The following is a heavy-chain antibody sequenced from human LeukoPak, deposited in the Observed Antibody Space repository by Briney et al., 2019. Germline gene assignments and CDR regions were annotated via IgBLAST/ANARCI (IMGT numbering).Heavy chain of an antibody. J-gene: IGHJ5*02. CDR3: ARQHSSGWYGFWFDP. Sequence: GESLKISCKGSGYSFTSYWIGWVRQMPGKGLERMGIIYPGDSDTRYSPSFQGQVTISADKSISTAYLQWSSLKASDTAMYYCARQHSSGWYGFWFDPWGQGTLVTVSS. CDR1: GYSFTSYW. V-gene: IGHV5-51*01. D-gene: IGHD6-13*01. CDR2: IYPGDSDT.